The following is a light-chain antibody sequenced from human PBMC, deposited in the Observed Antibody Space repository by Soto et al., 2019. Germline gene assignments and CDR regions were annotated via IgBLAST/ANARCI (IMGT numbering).Light chain of an antibody. CDR3: CSHAGTFTFV. J-gene: IGLJ1*01. CDR1: SSDVRTYNY. CDR2: DVT. V-gene: IGLV2-11*01. Sequence: QSVLTQPASVSGSPGQSITISCTGTSSDVRTYNYVSWYQQQPDKAPKLVIYDVTERPSGVPDRFSGSKSDSTASLTISGLQAEDEADYYCCSHAGTFTFVFGTGTKVTVL.